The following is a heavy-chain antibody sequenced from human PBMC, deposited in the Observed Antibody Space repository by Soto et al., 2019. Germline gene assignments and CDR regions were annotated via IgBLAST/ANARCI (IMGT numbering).Heavy chain of an antibody. D-gene: IGHD2-15*01. CDR1: GGSISSYY. CDR2: IYYSGST. CDR3: ARRYGGTFDY. Sequence: QVQLQESGPGLVKPSETLSLTCTVSGGSISSYYWSWIRQPPGKGLVWIGYIYYSGSTNYNPSLKSRVTISVDTSKNQFSLKLSSVTAADTAVYYCARRYGGTFDYWGPGTLVTVSS. V-gene: IGHV4-59*08. J-gene: IGHJ4*02.